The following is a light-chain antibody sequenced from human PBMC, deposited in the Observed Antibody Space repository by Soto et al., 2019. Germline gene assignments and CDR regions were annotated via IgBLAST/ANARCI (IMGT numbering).Light chain of an antibody. V-gene: IGKV3-11*01. CDR2: DAS. CDR3: QEHTSWPPAA. CDR1: QSVRSY. Sequence: EIVLTQSPATLSLSPGERATISCRASQSVRSYLAWYQQKPGQAPRLLIHDASSRQSGIPARFSGSGSGTDFTLTISSLQPEDFAAYYCQEHTSWPPAAFGQGTQLE. J-gene: IGKJ5*01.